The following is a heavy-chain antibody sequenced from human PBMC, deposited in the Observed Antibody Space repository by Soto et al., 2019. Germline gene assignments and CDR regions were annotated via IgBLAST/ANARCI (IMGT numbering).Heavy chain of an antibody. Sequence: PGGSLRLSCAASGFTFSDYYMSWIRQAPGKGLEWVSYISSSSSYTNYADSVKGRFTISRDNAKNSLYLQMNSLRAEDTAVYYCARGGGYSSSWYGGYYYYGMDVWGQGTTVTVSS. J-gene: IGHJ6*02. CDR2: ISSSSSYT. V-gene: IGHV3-11*06. CDR3: ARGGGYSSSWYGGYYYYGMDV. CDR1: GFTFSDYY. D-gene: IGHD6-13*01.